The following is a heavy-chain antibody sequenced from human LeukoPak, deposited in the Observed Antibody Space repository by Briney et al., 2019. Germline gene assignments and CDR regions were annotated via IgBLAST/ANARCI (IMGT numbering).Heavy chain of an antibody. D-gene: IGHD1-26*01. J-gene: IGHJ4*02. V-gene: IGHV5-51*01. CDR3: ARQSSPLAYFDD. Sequence: GESLKISCKGSGYSFTSYWIGWVRQMPGKGLEWMGIIYPGDSDTKYSPSFQGQVTISVDKSITTAYLQWSSLKASDTAIYYCARQSSPLAYFDDWGQGTLVSVSS. CDR1: GYSFTSYW. CDR2: IYPGDSDT.